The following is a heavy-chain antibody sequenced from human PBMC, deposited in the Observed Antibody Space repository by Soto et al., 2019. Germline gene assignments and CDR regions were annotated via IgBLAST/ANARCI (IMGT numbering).Heavy chain of an antibody. J-gene: IGHJ4*02. D-gene: IGHD3-22*01. Sequence: GESLKISCKGSGYSFTSYWIGWVRQMPGKGLEWMGIIYPGDSDTRYSPSFQGQVTISADKSLSSAYLQWSSLKASDTAMYYCARQGSPDYDSSGYHHFDYWGQGTLVTVSS. V-gene: IGHV5-51*01. CDR1: GYSFTSYW. CDR2: IYPGDSDT. CDR3: ARQGSPDYDSSGYHHFDY.